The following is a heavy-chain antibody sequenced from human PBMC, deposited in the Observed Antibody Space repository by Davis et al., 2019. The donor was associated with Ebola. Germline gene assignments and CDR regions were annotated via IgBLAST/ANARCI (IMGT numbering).Heavy chain of an antibody. CDR3: ASQGDYVPARRGFATKNYYYYGMDV. Sequence: ASVKVSCKASGYTFTSYGISWVRQAPGQGLEWMGWISAYNGNTNYAQKLQGRVTMTTDTSTSTAYMELRSLRSDDTAVYYCASQGDYVPARRGFATKNYYYYGMDVWGQGTTVTVSS. V-gene: IGHV1-18*01. D-gene: IGHD4-17*01. J-gene: IGHJ6*02. CDR2: ISAYNGNT. CDR1: GYTFTSYG.